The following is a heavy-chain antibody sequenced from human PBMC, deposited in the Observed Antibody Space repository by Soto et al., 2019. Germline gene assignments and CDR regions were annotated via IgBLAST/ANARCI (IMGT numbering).Heavy chain of an antibody. Sequence: VGSLRLSCAASGFTFSSYGMHWVRQAPGKGLEWVADIWHDGSNKYYADTVKGRFTISRDKSKNTRYLHMNSLRAEDTAVYYCAREHDSSGYYELDPWGQGTLVTVSS. CDR3: AREHDSSGYYELDP. CDR1: GFTFSSYG. J-gene: IGHJ5*02. CDR2: IWHDGSNK. V-gene: IGHV3-33*01. D-gene: IGHD3-22*01.